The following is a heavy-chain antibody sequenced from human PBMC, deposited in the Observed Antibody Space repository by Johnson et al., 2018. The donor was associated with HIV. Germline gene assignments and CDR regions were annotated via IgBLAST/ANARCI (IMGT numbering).Heavy chain of an antibody. CDR1: GFTFSSYA. CDR3: ARDRYSSSSGAGGDAFDI. D-gene: IGHD6-6*01. J-gene: IGHJ3*02. CDR2: ISYDGSNK. V-gene: IGHV3-30-3*01. Sequence: QVQLVESGGGVVQPGRSLRLSCAASGFTFSSYAMHWVRQAPGKGLEWVAVISYDGSNKYYADSVKGRFTISRDNSKNTLYLQMNSLRAEDTALYYCARDRYSSSSGAGGDAFDIWGQGTMVTVSS.